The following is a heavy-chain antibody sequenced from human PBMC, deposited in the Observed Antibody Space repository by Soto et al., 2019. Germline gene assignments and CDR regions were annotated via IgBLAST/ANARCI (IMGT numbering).Heavy chain of an antibody. D-gene: IGHD3-22*01. J-gene: IGHJ4*02. CDR3: ARNYDSSGYYHQQFDY. V-gene: IGHV1-69*12. Sequence: QVQLVQSGAEVKKPGSSVKVSCKASGGTFSSYAISWVRQAPGQGLEWMGGIIPIFGTTNHAKKFQGRVTITADESTSTAYMELSSLRSEDTAVYFCARNYDSSGYYHQQFDYWGQGTLVTVSS. CDR2: IIPIFGTT. CDR1: GGTFSSYA.